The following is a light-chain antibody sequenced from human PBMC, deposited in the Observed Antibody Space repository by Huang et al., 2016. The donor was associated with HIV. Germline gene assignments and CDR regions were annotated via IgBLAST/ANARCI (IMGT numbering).Light chain of an antibody. CDR1: EDIFNKN. CDR3: QQYANSPRT. V-gene: IGKV3-20*01. CDR2: GAS. Sequence: EIVLTQSPGTVSLSAGERATLSCRATEDIFNKNLAWYQQKPGQPPRLLIYGASSRAAGIPDRFSGSGSGTDFTLTISRLEPEDFAVYFCQQYANSPRTFGQGTKVEIK. J-gene: IGKJ1*01.